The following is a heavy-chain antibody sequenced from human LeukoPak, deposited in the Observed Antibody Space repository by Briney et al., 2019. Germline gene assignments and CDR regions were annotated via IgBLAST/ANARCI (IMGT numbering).Heavy chain of an antibody. CDR3: ARLGGGTYYYDTSDPPDY. CDR1: GFTFSDYY. J-gene: IGHJ4*02. CDR2: ISSSSSYT. Sequence: PGGSLRLSCVASGFTFSDYYMSWIRQAPGKGLEWASYISSSSSYTNYADSVKGRFTISRDNAKNSLSLQMNSLRAEDTAVYYCARLGGGTYYYDTSDPPDYWGQGTLVTVSS. V-gene: IGHV3-11*06. D-gene: IGHD3-22*01.